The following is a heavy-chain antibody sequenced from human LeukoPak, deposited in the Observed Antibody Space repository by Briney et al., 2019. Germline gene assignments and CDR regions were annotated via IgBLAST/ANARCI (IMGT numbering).Heavy chain of an antibody. J-gene: IGHJ6*02. CDR1: GFTFGDYA. CDR2: IRSKAYGGTT. D-gene: IGHD2-15*01. V-gene: IGHV3-49*04. Sequence: GGSLRLSCTASGFTFGDYAMSWVRQAPGKGLEWVGFIRSKAYGGTTEYAASVKGRFTISRDDSKSIAYLQMNSLKTEDTAVYYCARDLGVVVADPSYYYYGMDVWGQGTTVTVSS. CDR3: ARDLGVVVADPSYYYYGMDV.